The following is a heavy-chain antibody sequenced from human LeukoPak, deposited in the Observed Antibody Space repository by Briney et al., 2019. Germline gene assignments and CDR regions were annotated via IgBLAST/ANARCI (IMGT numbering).Heavy chain of an antibody. CDR3: VGSTSRKTFYMDV. J-gene: IGHJ6*03. CDR2: INHSGST. CDR1: GGSFSGYY. V-gene: IGHV4-34*01. D-gene: IGHD2-2*01. Sequence: SETLSLTCAVYGGSFSGYYWSWIRQPPGKGLEWIGEINHSGSTNYNPSLKSRVTISVDTSKNQFSLKLSSVTAADTAVYYGVGSTSRKTFYMDVWGKGTTVTVSS.